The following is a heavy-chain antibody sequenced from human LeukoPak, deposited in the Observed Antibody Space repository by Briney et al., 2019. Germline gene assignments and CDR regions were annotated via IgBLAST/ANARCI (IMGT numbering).Heavy chain of an antibody. D-gene: IGHD2-2*01. Sequence: SQTLSLTCTVSGGSISSGGYYWSWIRQHPGKGLEWIGYIYYSGSTYYNPSLKSRVTISVDTSKNQFSLKLSSVTAADTAVYYCARSPAATNRPLNWFDPWGQGTLVTVSS. V-gene: IGHV4-31*03. CDR2: IYYSGST. CDR1: GGSISSGGYY. J-gene: IGHJ5*02. CDR3: ARSPAATNRPLNWFDP.